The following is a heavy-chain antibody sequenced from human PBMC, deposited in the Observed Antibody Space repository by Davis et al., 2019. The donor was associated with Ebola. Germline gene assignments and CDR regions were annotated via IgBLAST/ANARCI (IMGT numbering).Heavy chain of an antibody. Sequence: GESLKISCAASGFTVSSNYMSWVRQAPGKGLEWVSVIYSGGSTYYADSVKGRFTISRDNSKNTLYLQMNSLRAEDTAVYYCARGSIAVAGSNWFDPWGQGTLVTVSS. D-gene: IGHD6-19*01. CDR3: ARGSIAVAGSNWFDP. CDR2: IYSGGST. V-gene: IGHV3-66*01. CDR1: GFTVSSNY. J-gene: IGHJ5*02.